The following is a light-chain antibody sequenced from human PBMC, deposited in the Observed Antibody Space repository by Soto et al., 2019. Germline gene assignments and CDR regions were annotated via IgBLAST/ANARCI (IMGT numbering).Light chain of an antibody. V-gene: IGKV3-15*01. Sequence: EIVMTQSPATLSVSPGERVTLSCRASQSVSSNVAWYQQKPGQAPRLLFYGASTRATGIPARFSGSGSGTDFTLIISRLEPEDFAVYYCQQYAGSPWTFGQGTKVDI. J-gene: IGKJ1*01. CDR2: GAS. CDR1: QSVSSN. CDR3: QQYAGSPWT.